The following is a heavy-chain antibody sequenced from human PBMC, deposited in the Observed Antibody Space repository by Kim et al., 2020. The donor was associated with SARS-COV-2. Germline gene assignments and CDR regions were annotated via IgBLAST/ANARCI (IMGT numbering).Heavy chain of an antibody. CDR3: ARAALLGPTYWFDP. CDR2: ISYDGSHN. D-gene: IGHD1-26*01. CDR1: GFTFSSYP. Sequence: GGSLRLSCAASGFTFSSYPMLWVRQAPGKGLEWVAVISYDGSHNYYADSVKGRFTFSRDNSKNTLYLQMNSLRLGDTAVYYCARAALLGPTYWFDPWGRGTQVTVSA. J-gene: IGHJ5*02. V-gene: IGHV3-30*04.